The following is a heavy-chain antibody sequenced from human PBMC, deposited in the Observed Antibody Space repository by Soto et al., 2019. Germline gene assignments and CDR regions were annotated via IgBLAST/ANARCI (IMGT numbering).Heavy chain of an antibody. CDR3: VKDQYAGYDYYLMDV. Sequence: PGGSLRLSCSSSGFIFSSYSMHWARQAPGKGLEYVSAISGNGGSTYYADSVKGRFTISRDNSRNTLYLHMSGVRTDDTAVYYCVKDQYAGYDYYLMDVWGQGTTVTVSS. V-gene: IGHV3-64D*08. J-gene: IGHJ6*02. CDR2: ISGNGGST. CDR1: GFIFSSYS. D-gene: IGHD2-8*01.